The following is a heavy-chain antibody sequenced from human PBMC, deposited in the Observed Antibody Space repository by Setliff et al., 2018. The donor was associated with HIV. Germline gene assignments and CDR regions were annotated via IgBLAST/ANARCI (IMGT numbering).Heavy chain of an antibody. J-gene: IGHJ6*02. CDR1: GFTFSNYG. V-gene: IGHV3-30*12. CDR3: ATFPITIFGVVGVRDV. D-gene: IGHD3-3*01. Sequence: GGSLRLSCAASGFTFSNYGMHWVRQAPGKGLEWVAVISNDGSNKYYADSVKGRFTISRDNSKNTLYLQMNSLRAEDTAVYYCATFPITIFGVVGVRDVWGQGTTVTVSS. CDR2: ISNDGSNK.